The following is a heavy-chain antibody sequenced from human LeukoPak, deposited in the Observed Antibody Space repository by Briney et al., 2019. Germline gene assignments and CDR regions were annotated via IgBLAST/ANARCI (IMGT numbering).Heavy chain of an antibody. D-gene: IGHD3-22*01. CDR2: IESDESIR. CDR1: GLTFRRYG. CDR3: GKDPMYDSTGQHTFDI. V-gene: IGHV3-30*02. Sequence: PGGSLRLSCAASGLTFRRYGMHWVRQTPGKGLEWVAFIESDESIRQYADLVKGRFTISRDNSKNILYLQMNSLRAEDTAVYYCGKDPMYDSTGQHTFDIWGQGTMVTVSS. J-gene: IGHJ3*02.